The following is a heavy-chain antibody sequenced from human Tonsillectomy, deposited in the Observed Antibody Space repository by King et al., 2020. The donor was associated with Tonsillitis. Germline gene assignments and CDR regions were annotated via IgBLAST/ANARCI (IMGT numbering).Heavy chain of an antibody. D-gene: IGHD3-16*01. V-gene: IGHV3-33*01. J-gene: IGHJ6*02. CDR2: IWYDGRIK. CDR3: SRDMMGGYGMDV. Sequence: VQLVESGGGVVQPGRSLRLSCAASGFTFISYGVHGGRQAPGRGLEGGAVIWYDGRIKYYADSVKGRFIISRDNSKNTLYLQMNSLRAEATAGYYCSRDMMGGYGMDVWGQGTTVTVSS. CDR1: GFTFISYG.